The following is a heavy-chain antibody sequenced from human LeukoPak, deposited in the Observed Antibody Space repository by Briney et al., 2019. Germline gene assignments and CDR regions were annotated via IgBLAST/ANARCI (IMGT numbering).Heavy chain of an antibody. D-gene: IGHD3-22*01. V-gene: IGHV4-30-2*01. CDR2: IYHSGST. CDR3: ARALYYYDSSGYSSYYFDY. J-gene: IGHJ4*02. CDR1: GGSISSGGYS. Sequence: PSQTLSLTCAVSGGSISSGGYSWSWIQQPPGKGLEWIGYIYHSGSTYYNPSLKSRVTISVDRSKNQFSLKLSSVTAADTAVYYCARALYYYDSSGYSSYYFDYWGQGTLVTVSS.